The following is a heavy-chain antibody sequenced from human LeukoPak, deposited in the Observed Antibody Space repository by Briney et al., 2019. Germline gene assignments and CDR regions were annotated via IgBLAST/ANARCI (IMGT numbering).Heavy chain of an antibody. Sequence: SETLSLTCAVYGGSFSGYYWSWIRQPPGKGLEWIGEIYHSGSTNYNPSLKSRVTISVDKSKNQFSLKLSSVTAADTAVYYCARGAYDSSGYYKRFDYWGQGTLVTVSS. CDR3: ARGAYDSSGYYKRFDY. D-gene: IGHD3-22*01. CDR2: IYHSGST. J-gene: IGHJ4*02. V-gene: IGHV4-34*01. CDR1: GGSFSGYY.